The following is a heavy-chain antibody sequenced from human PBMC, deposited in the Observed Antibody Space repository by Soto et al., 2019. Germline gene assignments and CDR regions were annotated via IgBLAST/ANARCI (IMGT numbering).Heavy chain of an antibody. CDR3: ARLFRAVYNAVEY. CDR2: TSNSAPT. V-gene: IGHV4-59*08. CDR1: GGSISSDH. D-gene: IGHD3-3*01. J-gene: IGHJ4*02. Sequence: SDARRLSCTVSGGSISSDHWSWIRQSPGKGLEWIGYTSNSAPTIYNPSLKSRVTISADTSKNQFSLRLSSVTAADTAVYFCARLFRAVYNAVEYWGQGALVT.